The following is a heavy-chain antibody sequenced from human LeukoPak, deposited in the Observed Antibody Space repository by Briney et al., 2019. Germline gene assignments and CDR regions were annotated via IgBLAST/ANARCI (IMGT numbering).Heavy chain of an antibody. Sequence: SETLSLTCTVSGASISSGSYYWSWIRQPAGKGLEWIGRIYTSGSTNYNPSLKSRVTISVDTSKNQFSLKLSSVTAADTAVYYCARGGWSGYLFDYWGQGTLITVSS. J-gene: IGHJ4*02. CDR1: GASISSGSYY. V-gene: IGHV4-61*02. CDR2: IYTSGST. D-gene: IGHD3-3*01. CDR3: ARGGWSGYLFDY.